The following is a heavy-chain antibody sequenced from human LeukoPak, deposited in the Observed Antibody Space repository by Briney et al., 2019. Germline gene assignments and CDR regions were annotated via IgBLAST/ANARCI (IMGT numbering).Heavy chain of an antibody. CDR3: ATPTGVRLLDAFDI. J-gene: IGHJ3*02. Sequence: SETLSLTCTVSGGSISSSSYYWGWIRQPPGKGLEWIGSIYYSGSTYYNPSLKSRVTISVDTSKNQFSLKLSSVTAADTAVHYCATPTGVRLLDAFDIWGQGTMVTVSS. CDR1: GGSISSSSYY. V-gene: IGHV4-39*01. CDR2: IYYSGST. D-gene: IGHD4/OR15-4a*01.